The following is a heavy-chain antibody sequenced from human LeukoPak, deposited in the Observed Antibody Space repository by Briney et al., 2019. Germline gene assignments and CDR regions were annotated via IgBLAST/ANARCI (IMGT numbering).Heavy chain of an antibody. CDR3: ARGWLSDSSSSNFDY. CDR1: GFTFSIYS. Sequence: GGSLRLSCAASGFTFSIYSMSWVRQAPGKGLEWVSYISSSSSTTIYYADSVKGRFTISRDNAKNSLYLQMNSLRAEDTAVYYCARGWLSDSSSSNFDYWGQGTLVTVSS. D-gene: IGHD6-6*01. J-gene: IGHJ4*02. V-gene: IGHV3-48*01. CDR2: ISSSSSTTI.